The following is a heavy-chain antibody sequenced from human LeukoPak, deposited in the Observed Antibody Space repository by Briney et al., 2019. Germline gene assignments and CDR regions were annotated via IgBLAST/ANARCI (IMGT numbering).Heavy chain of an antibody. CDR2: IYHSGST. CDR1: GGSISSGGYS. CDR3: SREGYDILTGYYIVD. D-gene: IGHD3-9*01. J-gene: IGHJ4*02. Sequence: SETLSLTCAVSGGSISSGGYSWGWIRQPPGKGLEWIGYIYHSGSTYYNPSLKSRVTISVDRSKNQFSLKLSSVTAADTALYYCSREGYDILTGYYIVDWGQGTLVTVSS. V-gene: IGHV4-30-2*01.